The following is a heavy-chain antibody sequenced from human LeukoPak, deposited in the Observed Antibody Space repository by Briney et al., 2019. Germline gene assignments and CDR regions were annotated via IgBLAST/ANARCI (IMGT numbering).Heavy chain of an antibody. CDR1: GFTFSSYA. Sequence: PGGSLRLSCAASGFTFSSYAMHWVRQAPGKGLEWVTFISYDGSNKNYADSVNGRFTISRDNFKNTLYLQMNSLRVQDKAVYYCATDMRGGSSSSPAWGQGTLVTVSS. J-gene: IGHJ5*02. CDR2: ISYDGSNK. D-gene: IGHD6-6*01. V-gene: IGHV3-30*04. CDR3: ATDMRGGSSSSPA.